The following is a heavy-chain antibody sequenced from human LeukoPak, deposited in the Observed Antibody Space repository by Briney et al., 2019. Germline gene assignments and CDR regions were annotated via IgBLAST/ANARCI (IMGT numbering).Heavy chain of an antibody. Sequence: GGSLRLSCAASGFTFSSDSMKWVRQAPGKGLEWVSYISGSSSTISYANSVKGRFTVSRDNAKSSLYLQMNSLRAEDTAVYYCARLIRATVTSRGDYWGQGTLVTVSS. CDR1: GFTFSSDS. CDR2: ISGSSSTI. D-gene: IGHD4-17*01. V-gene: IGHV3-48*01. J-gene: IGHJ4*02. CDR3: ARLIRATVTSRGDY.